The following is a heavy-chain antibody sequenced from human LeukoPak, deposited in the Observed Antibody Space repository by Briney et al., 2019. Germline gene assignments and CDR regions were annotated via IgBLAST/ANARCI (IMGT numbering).Heavy chain of an antibody. V-gene: IGHV3-48*03. D-gene: IGHD3-16*01. CDR3: ARDGGLSEMQQHFDY. Sequence: GGSLRLSCAASGLTFSSYEMNWVRQAPGKGLEWVSYMTSSGSTIYYADSVKGRFTISRDNAKNSLYLQMNSLGAEDTAVYYCARDGGLSEMQQHFDYWGQGALVTVSS. CDR2: MTSSGSTI. CDR1: GLTFSSYE. J-gene: IGHJ4*02.